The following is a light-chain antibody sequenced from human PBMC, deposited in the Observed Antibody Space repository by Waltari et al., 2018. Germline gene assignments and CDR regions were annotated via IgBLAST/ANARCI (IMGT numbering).Light chain of an antibody. V-gene: IGKV2-28*01. Sequence: DIVMTQSPLSLPVTTGETASISCRSSQSLLQSNGYNYLDWYLQKPGQSPQLLIYLGSNRASGVPDRFSGSGSGTDFTLTISRVEAEDVGVYYCMQALQLPVTFGGGTKVEIK. CDR3: MQALQLPVT. CDR2: LGS. J-gene: IGKJ4*01. CDR1: QSLLQSNGYNY.